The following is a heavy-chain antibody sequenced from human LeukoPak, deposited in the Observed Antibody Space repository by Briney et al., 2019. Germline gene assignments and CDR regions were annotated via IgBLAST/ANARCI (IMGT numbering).Heavy chain of an antibody. J-gene: IGHJ6*03. CDR3: ARDAPDPWYYYYYMDV. CDR2: IIPIFGTA. CDR1: GGTFSSYA. Sequence: SVKVSCKASGGTFSSYAISWVRQAPGHGLEWMGRIIPIFGTANYAQKFQGRVTITTDESTSTAYMELSSLRSEDTAVYYCARDAPDPWYYYYYMDVWGKGTTVTVSS. V-gene: IGHV1-69*05.